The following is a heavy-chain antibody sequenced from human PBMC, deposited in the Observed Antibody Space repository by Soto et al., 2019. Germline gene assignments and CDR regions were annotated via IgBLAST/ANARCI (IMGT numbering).Heavy chain of an antibody. J-gene: IGHJ5*02. CDR3: ARPIQYYFDTSAQSAWFDP. CDR2: IIPIFSTP. Sequence: QVQLVQSGAEVKKPGSSVKVSCKTSGGTFGSYAISWVRQAPGQGLEWMGGIIPIFSTPNYAQKFQGRVTITADESTSTAYMELSSLRSEDTAVYYCARPIQYYFDTSAQSAWFDPWGQGTLLTVSS. CDR1: GGTFGSYA. D-gene: IGHD3-22*01. V-gene: IGHV1-69*12.